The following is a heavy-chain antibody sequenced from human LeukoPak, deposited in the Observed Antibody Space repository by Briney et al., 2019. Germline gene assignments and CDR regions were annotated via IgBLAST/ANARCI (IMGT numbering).Heavy chain of an antibody. CDR1: GYTLTEVS. CDR3: ATVAVDSSGYYYGRTFDH. CDR2: FDPEDGET. V-gene: IGHV1-24*01. Sequence: ASVKVSCKVSGYTLTEVSMHWVRQAPGKGLEWMGGFDPEDGETIYAQKFQGRVTMTEDTSTDTAYMELSSLRSEDTAVYYCATVAVDSSGYYYGRTFDHWGQGTLVTVSS. D-gene: IGHD3-22*01. J-gene: IGHJ4*02.